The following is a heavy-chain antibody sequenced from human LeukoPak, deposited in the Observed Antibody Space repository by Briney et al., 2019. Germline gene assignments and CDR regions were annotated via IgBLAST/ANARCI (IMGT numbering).Heavy chain of an antibody. J-gene: IGHJ4*02. D-gene: IGHD2/OR15-2a*01. CDR3: AAQILLCHYY. V-gene: IGHV4-34*08. CDR2: IFYSGST. CDR1: GFTFSDYY. Sequence: GSLRLSCAASGFTFSDYYMSWIRQPPGKGLEWIGAIFYSGSTYYNPSLKSRVTISVDTSKNQFSLKLSPVTAADTAVYYCAAQILLCHYYWGQGALVTVSS.